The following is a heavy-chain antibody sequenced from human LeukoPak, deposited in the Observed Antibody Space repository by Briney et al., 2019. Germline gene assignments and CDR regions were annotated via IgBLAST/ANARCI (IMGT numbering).Heavy chain of an antibody. CDR3: ARVYQKYYDFWSGYGTYYYYGMDV. J-gene: IGHJ6*02. V-gene: IGHV1-8*01. Sequence: ASVKVSCKASGYTFTSYDINWVRQATGQGLEWMGWMNPNSGNTGYAQKFQGRVTMTRNTSISTAYMELSSLRSEDTAVYYCARVYQKYYDFWSGYGTYYYYGMDVWGQGTTVTVSS. CDR1: GYTFTSYD. CDR2: MNPNSGNT. D-gene: IGHD3-3*01.